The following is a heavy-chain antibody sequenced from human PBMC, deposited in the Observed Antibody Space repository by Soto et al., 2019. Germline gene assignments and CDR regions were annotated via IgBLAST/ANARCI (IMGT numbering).Heavy chain of an antibody. CDR1: GFSLSTSGVG. CDR2: IYWDDDK. J-gene: IGHJ4*02. D-gene: IGHD1-20*01. V-gene: IGHV2-5*02. CDR3: AHTMYNWGSGYFYY. Sequence: QITLKESGPTLVKPTQTLTMTCTFSGFSLSTSGVGVAWIRQPPGKALEWLALIYWDDDKRYSPSLKRRVTSTRDTSKNLVVFTMTNMDPVDTATYYCAHTMYNWGSGYFYYWGQGTLVTVSS.